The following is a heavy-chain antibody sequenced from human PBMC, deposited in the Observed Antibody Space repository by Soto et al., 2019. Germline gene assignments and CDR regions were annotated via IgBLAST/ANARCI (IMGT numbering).Heavy chain of an antibody. CDR3: ARSGSGSGWL. CDR1: GGSVSSGRFY. D-gene: IGHD6-19*01. V-gene: IGHV4-61*01. J-gene: IGHJ4*02. Sequence: QVQLQESGPGLVKPSETLSLTCTVSGGSVSSGRFYWSWIRQPPGKGLEWIGYIYYSGSTKYNPSLTCRVTISVDTSKNQFSLTLTSVTAADTAVYYCARSGSGSGWLGGQGTLVTVSS. CDR2: IYYSGST.